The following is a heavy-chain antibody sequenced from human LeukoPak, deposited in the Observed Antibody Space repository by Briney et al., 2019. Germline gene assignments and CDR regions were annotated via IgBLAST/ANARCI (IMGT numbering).Heavy chain of an antibody. Sequence: GGSLRLSCAASGFTFSSYGMHLVRQAPGKGLEWVAFIRYDGSNKYYADSVKGRFTISRDNSKNTLYLQMNSLRAEDTAVYYCAKGYDFWSGFDYWGQGTLVTVSS. CDR1: GFTFSSYG. D-gene: IGHD3-3*01. V-gene: IGHV3-30*02. CDR3: AKGYDFWSGFDY. J-gene: IGHJ4*02. CDR2: IRYDGSNK.